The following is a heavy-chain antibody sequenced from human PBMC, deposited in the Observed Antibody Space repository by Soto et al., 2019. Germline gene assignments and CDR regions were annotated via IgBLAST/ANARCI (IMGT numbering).Heavy chain of an antibody. D-gene: IGHD6-13*01. CDR1: GGSISRYY. V-gene: IGHV4-59*01. CDR3: ARGGGIAAAGTPLDY. J-gene: IGHJ4*02. CDR2: IYYSGST. Sequence: QVQLQESGPGLVKPSETLSLTCTVSGGSISRYYWSWIRQPPGKGLAWMGYIYYSGSTNYNPSLKSRVTISVDTSKNQFSLKLSSVTAADTAVYYCARGGGIAAAGTPLDYWGQGTLVTVSS.